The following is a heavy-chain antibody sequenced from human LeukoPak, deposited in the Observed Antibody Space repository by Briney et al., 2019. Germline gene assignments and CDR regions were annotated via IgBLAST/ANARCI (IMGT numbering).Heavy chain of an antibody. Sequence: GESLRISCKGSGYSFTSYWISWVRQMPGKGLEWMGRIDPSDSYTNYSPSFQGHVTISADKSISTAYLQWTSLKATDTAMYYCAITPAVTPDYWGQGTLVTVSS. CDR1: GYSFTSYW. V-gene: IGHV5-10-1*01. D-gene: IGHD1-14*01. J-gene: IGHJ4*02. CDR3: AITPAVTPDY. CDR2: IDPSDSYT.